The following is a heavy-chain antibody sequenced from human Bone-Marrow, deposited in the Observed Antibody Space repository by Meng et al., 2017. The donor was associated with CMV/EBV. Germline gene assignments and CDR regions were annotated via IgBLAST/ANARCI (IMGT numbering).Heavy chain of an antibody. Sequence: GSLRLSCTVSGGSVTSNSYYWSWIRQTPARGLEWIGFISDTGDTNYNPSLKSRVSFSLNTSKNQFFLWLRSVTAADTAVYYCARDTVTYQNGLGIDYWGQGTLVTVSS. D-gene: IGHD4-17*01. CDR3: ARDTVTYQNGLGIDY. V-gene: IGHV4-61*01. CDR2: ISDTGDT. CDR1: GGSVTSNSYY. J-gene: IGHJ4*02.